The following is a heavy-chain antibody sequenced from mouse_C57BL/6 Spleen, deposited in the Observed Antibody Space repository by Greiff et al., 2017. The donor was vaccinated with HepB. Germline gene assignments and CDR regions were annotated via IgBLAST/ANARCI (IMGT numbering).Heavy chain of an antibody. CDR1: GFTFSSYG. Sequence: EVKLVESGGDLVKPGGSLKLSCAASGFTFSSYGMSWVRQTPDKRLEWVATISSGGSYTYYPDSVKGRFTISRDNAKNTLYLQMSSLKSEDTAMYYCARHRGGDAMDYWGQGTSVTVSS. J-gene: IGHJ4*01. CDR3: ARHRGGDAMDY. V-gene: IGHV5-6*01. CDR2: ISSGGSYT.